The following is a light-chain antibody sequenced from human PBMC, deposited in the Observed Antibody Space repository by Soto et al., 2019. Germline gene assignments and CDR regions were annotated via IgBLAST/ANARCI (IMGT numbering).Light chain of an antibody. CDR3: QQYGSSTPNT. J-gene: IGKJ5*01. Sequence: EIVLTQSPGTLSLSPGERATLSCRAIQSVSSSYLAWYQQKPGQAPRLLIYGASSRATGIPDRFSGSGSGTDFTLTISRLEPEDFAVYYCQQYGSSTPNTFGQGTRLEIK. V-gene: IGKV3-20*01. CDR2: GAS. CDR1: QSVSSSY.